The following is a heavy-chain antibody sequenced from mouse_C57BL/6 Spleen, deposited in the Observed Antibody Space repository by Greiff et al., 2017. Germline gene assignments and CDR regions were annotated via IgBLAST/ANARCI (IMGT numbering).Heavy chain of an antibody. Sequence: EVHLVASGGGLVTPGGSLTLSCAASGFTFSDYGMHWVRQAPEQGLEWVAYISSCSSTIYYADTVKGRFTISRDHAKNTLFLQMTSLRSEDTARYYCARLYFDYWGQGTTLTVSS. J-gene: IGHJ2*01. V-gene: IGHV5-17*01. CDR2: ISSCSSTI. CDR1: GFTFSDYG. CDR3: ARLYFDY.